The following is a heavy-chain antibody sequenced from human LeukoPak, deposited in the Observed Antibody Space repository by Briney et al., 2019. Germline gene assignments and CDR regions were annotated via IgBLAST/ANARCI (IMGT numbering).Heavy chain of an antibody. CDR1: GYTFTSYY. CDR3: AAERGGTYYYMDV. CDR2: INPRGGST. J-gene: IGHJ6*03. D-gene: IGHD1-1*01. V-gene: IGHV1-46*01. Sequence: ASVNVSCKASGYTFTSYYIHWVRQAPGQGLEWMAIINPRGGSTTYAQKVQGRVTMTRNTSISTAYMELSSLRSEDTAVYYCAAERGGTYYYMDVWGKGTTVTVSS.